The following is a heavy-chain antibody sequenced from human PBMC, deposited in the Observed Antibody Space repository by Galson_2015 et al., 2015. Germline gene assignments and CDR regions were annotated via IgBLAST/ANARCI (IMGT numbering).Heavy chain of an antibody. CDR1: GFTFSSYA. J-gene: IGHJ4*02. D-gene: IGHD1-26*01. V-gene: IGHV3-30-3*01. CDR3: ARGRGWETLRKSPFDY. Sequence: SLRLSCAASGFTFSSYAMHWVRQAPGKGLEWVAVISYDGSNKYYADSVKGRFTISRDNSRGTLYLQMNSLRAEDTAVYYCARGRGWETLRKSPFDYWGQGTLATVSS. CDR2: ISYDGSNK.